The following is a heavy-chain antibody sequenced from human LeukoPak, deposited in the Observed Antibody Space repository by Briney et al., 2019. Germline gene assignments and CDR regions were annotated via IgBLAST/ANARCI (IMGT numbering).Heavy chain of an antibody. J-gene: IGHJ5*02. Sequence: SETLSLTCTVSGGSISSGGYYWSWIRQHPGKGLEWIGYIYYSGSTYYNPSLKSRVTISVDTSKNQFSLKLSSVTAADTAVYYCARLKAGGFWSGSQAVNWFDPWGQGTLVTVSS. V-gene: IGHV4-31*03. CDR1: GGSISSGGYY. CDR3: ARLKAGGFWSGSQAVNWFDP. D-gene: IGHD3-3*01. CDR2: IYYSGST.